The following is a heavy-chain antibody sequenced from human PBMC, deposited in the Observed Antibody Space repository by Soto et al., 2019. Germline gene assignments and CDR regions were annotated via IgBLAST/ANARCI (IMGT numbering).Heavy chain of an antibody. J-gene: IGHJ3*02. CDR2: IIPIFGTA. CDR3: ARGLGSNYCSGGSCYLAFDI. CDR1: GGTFSSYA. Sequence: SVKVSCKASGGTFSSYAISWVRQAPGQGLEWMGGIIPIFGTANYAQKFQGRVTITADESTSTAYLELSSLRSEDTAVYYCARGLGSNYCSGGSCYLAFDIWGQGTMVTVSS. D-gene: IGHD2-15*01. V-gene: IGHV1-69*13.